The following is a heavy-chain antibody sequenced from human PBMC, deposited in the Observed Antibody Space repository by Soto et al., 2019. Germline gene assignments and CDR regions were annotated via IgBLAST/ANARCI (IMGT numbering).Heavy chain of an antibody. CDR3: ARGVIH. V-gene: IGHV4-31*01. CDR1: GGSISSGGYY. D-gene: IGHD3-16*02. CDR2: IYYSGST. Sequence: QVQLQESGPGLVKPSQTLSLTCTVSGGSISSGGYYWSWIRQHPGKGLEWIGYIYYSGSTSYNPXLXSXXTISVDTSKNQCSRKLSSVTAADTAVYYCARGVIHWGQGTLVTVSS. J-gene: IGHJ4*02.